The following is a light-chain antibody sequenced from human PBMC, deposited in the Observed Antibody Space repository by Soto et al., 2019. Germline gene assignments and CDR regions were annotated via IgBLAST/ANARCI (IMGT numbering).Light chain of an antibody. J-gene: IGKJ1*01. CDR3: QQYGTSPRT. CDR1: QSVSSSY. Sequence: EIVLTQSPGTLSLSPGDRATLSCRASQSVSSSYLGWYQQKPGQAPRLLIYDASNRATGIPDRFSGSGSGTDFTLTISRLEPEDFAVYYCQQYGTSPRTFGLGTRWIS. CDR2: DAS. V-gene: IGKV3-20*01.